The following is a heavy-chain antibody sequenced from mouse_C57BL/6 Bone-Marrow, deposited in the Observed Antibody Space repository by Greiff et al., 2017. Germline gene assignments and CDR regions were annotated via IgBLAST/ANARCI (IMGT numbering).Heavy chain of an antibody. CDR2: IDPENGDT. V-gene: IGHV14-4*01. D-gene: IGHD1-1*01. Sequence: EVQLQQSGAELVRPGASVKLSCTASGFNIKDDYMHWVKQRPEQGLEWIGWIDPENGDTEYASKFQGKATITADTSSNTAYLQLSSLTSEDTAVYYCTAEDYYGSSWCAYWGQGTLVTVSA. CDR3: TAEDYYGSSWCAY. CDR1: GFNIKDDY. J-gene: IGHJ3*01.